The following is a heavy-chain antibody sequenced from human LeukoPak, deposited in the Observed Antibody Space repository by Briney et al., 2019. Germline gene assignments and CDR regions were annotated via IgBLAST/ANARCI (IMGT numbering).Heavy chain of an antibody. D-gene: IGHD2-2*01. Sequence: PSETLSLTCAVSGYSISSGYHWGWIRQPPGKGLEWIGSIYHSGSTYYNPSLKSRVTISVDTSKNQFSLKLSSVTAADTAVYYCARQGYCSSTSCYGPHNFDYWGQGTLVTVSS. CDR2: IYHSGST. J-gene: IGHJ4*02. V-gene: IGHV4-38-2*01. CDR1: GYSISSGYH. CDR3: ARQGYCSSTSCYGPHNFDY.